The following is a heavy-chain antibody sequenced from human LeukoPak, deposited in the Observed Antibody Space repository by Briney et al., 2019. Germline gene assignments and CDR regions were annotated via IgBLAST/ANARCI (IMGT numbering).Heavy chain of an antibody. D-gene: IGHD3-9*01. CDR2: IGYGGDT. CDR3: ARGNILTGYMY. Sequence: QPGGSLRLSCAASGFTFSGYDMHWVRQATGKGLEWVSAIGYGGDTHYSGSVKGRFTISRENAKNSLYLQMNSLGAGDTAVYYCARGNILTGYMYWGQGTLVTVSS. J-gene: IGHJ4*02. V-gene: IGHV3-13*04. CDR1: GFTFSGYD.